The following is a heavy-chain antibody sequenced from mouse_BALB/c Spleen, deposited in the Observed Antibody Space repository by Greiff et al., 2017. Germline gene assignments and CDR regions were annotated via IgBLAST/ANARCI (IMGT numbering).Heavy chain of an antibody. CDR3: ARDDGWYFDD. J-gene: IGHJ1*01. V-gene: IGHV2-9*02. CDR1: GFSLTSYG. CDR2: IWACGSK. Sequence: VQLQESGPGLVAPSQSLSITCTVSGFSLTSYGVHWVRQPPGKGLEWLGVIWACGSKNYYSALLSRLSISKDNSKSQVFLIMNSLQTDDTAMYYCARDDGWYFDDWGAGTTVTVSS.